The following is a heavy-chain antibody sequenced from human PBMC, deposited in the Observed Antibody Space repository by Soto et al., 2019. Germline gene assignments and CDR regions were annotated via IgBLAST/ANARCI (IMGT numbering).Heavy chain of an antibody. J-gene: IGHJ4*02. Sequence: QVQLVQSGAEVKNPGASVKVSCKASGYTFTSYAMHWVRQAPGQRLEWMGWINAGNGNTNYSQKFQGRVTITRDTSASTAYMELSSLTSEDTAVYYCARIFSAAAAYYFDYWGQGTLVTVSS. CDR2: INAGNGNT. D-gene: IGHD6-13*01. CDR1: GYTFTSYA. V-gene: IGHV1-3*01. CDR3: ARIFSAAAAYYFDY.